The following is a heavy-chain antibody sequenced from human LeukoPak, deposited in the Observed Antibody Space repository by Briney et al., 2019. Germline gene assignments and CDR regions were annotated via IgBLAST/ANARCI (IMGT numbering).Heavy chain of an antibody. J-gene: IGHJ4*02. Sequence: GTSLRLSCAASGFGFSNYAMHWVRQAPGKGLEWVAVISYDGSNQYYADSVKGRLTISRDNSKDTVDVQMNRLRGEDTAVYYCAREGYGGSGYFDYWGQGTLVTVSS. CDR1: GFGFSNYA. CDR3: AREGYGGSGYFDY. CDR2: ISYDGSNQ. D-gene: IGHD4-23*01. V-gene: IGHV3-30*03.